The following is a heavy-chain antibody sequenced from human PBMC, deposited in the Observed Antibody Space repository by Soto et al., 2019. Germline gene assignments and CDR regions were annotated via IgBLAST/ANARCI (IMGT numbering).Heavy chain of an antibody. CDR1: GFSLSTSGVG. J-gene: IGHJ6*02. CDR3: THMSGSGLYGMDV. D-gene: IGHD3-10*01. CDR2: IYSNDDK. Sequence: QITLKESGPTLVKPTQTLTLTCTFSGFSLSTSGVGVGWVRQPPGKALEWLALIYSNDDKRFSTSLKSRLAITNDTSKNQVDLKMTNMDPVDTATYYCTHMSGSGLYGMDVWGQGTTVTVSS. V-gene: IGHV2-5*01.